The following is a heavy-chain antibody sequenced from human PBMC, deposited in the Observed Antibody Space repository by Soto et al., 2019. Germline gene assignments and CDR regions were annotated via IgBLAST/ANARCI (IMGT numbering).Heavy chain of an antibody. V-gene: IGHV1-18*04. CDR2: ISGKNGNT. J-gene: IGHJ6*02. CDR3: ARMSSSIVVVPDYGMDV. D-gene: IGHD2-15*01. Sequence: QVQLVQSGVEVKKPGASVQVSCKASGYTFISHGISWVRQAPGQELEWMGWISGKNGNTNYAQKLQGRVTLTTATSTSTAYVELRSLRSDDTAVDYCARMSSSIVVVPDYGMDVWGQGTTVTVS. CDR1: GYTFISHG.